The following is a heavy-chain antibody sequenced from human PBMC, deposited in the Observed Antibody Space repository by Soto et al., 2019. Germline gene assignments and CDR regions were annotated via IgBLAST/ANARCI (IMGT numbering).Heavy chain of an antibody. D-gene: IGHD3-10*01. CDR2: IYHSGST. Sequence: WWSWVRQPPGKGLEWIGEIYHSGSTNYNPSLKSRVTISVDKSKNQFSLKLSSVTAADTAVYYCVRTKDPFTRYYGSGSYWFDPWGQGTLVTVSS. J-gene: IGHJ5*02. CDR1: W. CDR3: VRTKDPFTRYYGSGSYWFDP. V-gene: IGHV4-4*02.